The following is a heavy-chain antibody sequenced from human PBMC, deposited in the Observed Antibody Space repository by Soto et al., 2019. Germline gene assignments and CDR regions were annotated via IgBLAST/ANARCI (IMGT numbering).Heavy chain of an antibody. Sequence: SETLSLTCAVYGGSFSGYYWSWIRQPPGKGLEWIGEINHSGSTNYNPSLKSRVTISVDTSKNQFSLKLSSVTAADTAVYYCARRNYDFWSGYYAISSSYFDDWGQGTLVTVSS. CDR3: ARRNYDFWSGYYAISSSYFDD. J-gene: IGHJ4*02. D-gene: IGHD3-3*01. CDR2: INHSGST. CDR1: GGSFSGYY. V-gene: IGHV4-34*01.